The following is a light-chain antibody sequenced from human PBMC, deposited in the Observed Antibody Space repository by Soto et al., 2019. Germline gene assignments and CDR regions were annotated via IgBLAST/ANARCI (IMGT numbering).Light chain of an antibody. V-gene: IGKV1-39*01. CDR2: AAS. CDR3: QQSCTDPPYT. Sequence: DIQMTQSPSSLSASVGDRVTITCRASQGISNFVNWYQQKPGKAPNLLIYAASSLRRGVPSRFSGRGSGTDFTLTISSLQPEDFATYSCQQSCTDPPYTFGQGTKLEI. J-gene: IGKJ2*01. CDR1: QGISNF.